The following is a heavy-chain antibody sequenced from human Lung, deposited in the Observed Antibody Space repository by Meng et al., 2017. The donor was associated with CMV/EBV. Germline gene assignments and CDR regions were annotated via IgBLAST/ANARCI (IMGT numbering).Heavy chain of an antibody. J-gene: IGHJ6*02. Sequence: GESLKISCAASGFTFSSYSMNWVRQAPGKGLEWVSSISSSGTYIYYADSVKGRFTISRDNTQNSLYLQMNSLRAEDTAVYYCARDVSPRSSAYFAIYYFYDLDVWGQGTTVTVSS. CDR3: ARDVSPRSSAYFAIYYFYDLDV. CDR2: ISSSGTYI. CDR1: GFTFSSYS. D-gene: IGHD2-21*01. V-gene: IGHV3-21*01.